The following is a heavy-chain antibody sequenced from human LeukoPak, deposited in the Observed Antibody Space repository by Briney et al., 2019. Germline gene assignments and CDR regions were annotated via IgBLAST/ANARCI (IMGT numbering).Heavy chain of an antibody. J-gene: IGHJ5*02. CDR1: GGSISSYY. CDR2: IYTSGST. D-gene: IGHD3-3*01. V-gene: IGHV4-4*07. Sequence: TSETLSLTCTVSGGSISSYYWSWIRQPAGKGLEWIGRIYTSGSTNYNPSLKSRVTMSVDTSKNQFSLKLSSVTAADTAVYYCARDWPYYDFWSGYHQTNRFDPWGQGTLVTVSS. CDR3: ARDWPYYDFWSGYHQTNRFDP.